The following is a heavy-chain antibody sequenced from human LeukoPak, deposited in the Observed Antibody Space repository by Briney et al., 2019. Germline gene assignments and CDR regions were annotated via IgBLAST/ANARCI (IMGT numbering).Heavy chain of an antibody. CDR3: ARVLDNSSSRYQSLKY. J-gene: IGHJ4*02. V-gene: IGHV4-34*01. D-gene: IGHD2/OR15-2a*01. CDR2: INHSGST. CDR1: GGSFSGYY. Sequence: PSETLSLTCAVYGGSFSGYYWSWIRQPPGKGLEWIGEINHSGSTNYNPSLKSRVTISVDTSKNQFSLKLSSVTAADTAVYYCARVLDNSSSRYQSLKYWGQGTLVTVSS.